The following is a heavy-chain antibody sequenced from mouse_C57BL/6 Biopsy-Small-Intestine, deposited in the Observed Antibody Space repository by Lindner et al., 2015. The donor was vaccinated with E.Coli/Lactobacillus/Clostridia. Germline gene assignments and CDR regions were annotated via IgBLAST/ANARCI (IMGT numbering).Heavy chain of an antibody. V-gene: IGHV1-85*01. D-gene: IGHD3-1*01. CDR3: AREGAFFFDY. Sequence: KLEGKAPLTVDTSSSTAYMELHSLTSEDSAVYFCAREGAFFFDYWGQGTTLTVSS. J-gene: IGHJ2*01.